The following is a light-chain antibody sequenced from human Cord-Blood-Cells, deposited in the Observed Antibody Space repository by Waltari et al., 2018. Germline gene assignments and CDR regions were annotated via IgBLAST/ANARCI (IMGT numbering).Light chain of an antibody. CDR1: PHISCW. J-gene: IGKJ2*01. CDR2: DAS. Sequence: GDRVTITCRARPHISCWLAWYQQKPGKAPKLLIYDASSLESGVPSRCSGSGSGTEFNLTISSLQPDDFATYDGQQYNSDPYTFGQGTKLEIK. CDR3: QQYNSDPYT. V-gene: IGKV1-5*01.